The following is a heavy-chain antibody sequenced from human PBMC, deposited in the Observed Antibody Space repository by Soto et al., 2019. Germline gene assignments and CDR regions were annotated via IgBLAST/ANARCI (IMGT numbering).Heavy chain of an antibody. CDR2: INAGNGNT. D-gene: IGHD2-2*01. CDR3: ARDRGYCSSTSCGYYYYMDV. Sequence: GASVKVSCKASGYTFTSYAMHWVRQAPGQRLEWMGWINAGNGNTKYSQKFQGRVTITRDTSASTAYMELSSLRSEDTAVYYCARDRGYCSSTSCGYYYYMDVWGKGTTVTVSS. J-gene: IGHJ6*03. V-gene: IGHV1-3*01. CDR1: GYTFTSYA.